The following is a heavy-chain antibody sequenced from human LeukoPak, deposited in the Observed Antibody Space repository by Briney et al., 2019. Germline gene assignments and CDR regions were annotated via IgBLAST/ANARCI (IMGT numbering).Heavy chain of an antibody. CDR2: INGSGGRT. CDR3: AKDPRYGIEVRPPDY. D-gene: IGHD6-19*01. CDR1: GFTFSSYA. Sequence: PGGSLRLSCAASGFTFSSYAMSWVRQAPGKGLEWVSTINGSGGRTFYADSVKGRFTISRDNSKNTLYLQMNSLRAEDTAVYYCAKDPRYGIEVRPPDYWGHGTLVTVSS. V-gene: IGHV3-23*01. J-gene: IGHJ4*01.